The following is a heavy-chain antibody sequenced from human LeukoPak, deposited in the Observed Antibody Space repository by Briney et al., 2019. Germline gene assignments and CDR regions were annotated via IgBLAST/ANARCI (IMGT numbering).Heavy chain of an antibody. CDR2: ISAYNGNT. J-gene: IGHJ4*02. V-gene: IGHV1-18*01. CDR3: ARDYYYDSSGYKDAFDY. CDR1: GYTFTNYG. D-gene: IGHD3-22*01. Sequence: GASVKVSCKASGYTFTNYGISWVRQAPGQGLEWMGWISAYNGNTNFAQKLQGRVTKTTDTSTSTANMELRSLRSEDTAVYYCARDYYYDSSGYKDAFDYWGQGTLVTVSS.